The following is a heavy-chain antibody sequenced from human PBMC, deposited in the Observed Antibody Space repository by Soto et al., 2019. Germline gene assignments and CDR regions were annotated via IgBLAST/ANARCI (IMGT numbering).Heavy chain of an antibody. CDR2: IRPRDTDT. CDR3: ARQYYNFWSGSYSGSSYFDF. J-gene: IGHJ2*01. Sequence: GESLKISCQGSGYYFSNYWIGWVRQVPGRGLEWMGFIRPRDTDTNYSASFQGHVTFSVDTSSSTAFLYWNSLKASDTAIYYCARQYYNFWSGSYSGSSYFDFWGRGTLVTVSS. D-gene: IGHD3-3*01. V-gene: IGHV5-51*01. CDR1: GYYFSNYW.